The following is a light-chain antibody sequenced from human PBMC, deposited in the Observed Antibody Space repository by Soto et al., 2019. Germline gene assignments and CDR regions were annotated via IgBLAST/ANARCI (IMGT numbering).Light chain of an antibody. Sequence: DIVLTQSPAPLSLSPGGRGTLSCKASQNVSTYLIWYQQKPGQAPRLLIYDASNRATGIPARFSGSGSGTDCTLTISSLEPEDSAVYYCQQRSRWPRTFGQGTKVDIK. J-gene: IGKJ1*01. CDR1: QNVSTY. V-gene: IGKV3-11*01. CDR3: QQRSRWPRT. CDR2: DAS.